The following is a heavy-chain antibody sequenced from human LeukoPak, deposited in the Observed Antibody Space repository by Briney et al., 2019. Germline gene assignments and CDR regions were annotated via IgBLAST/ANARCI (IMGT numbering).Heavy chain of an antibody. D-gene: IGHD2/OR15-2a*01. CDR3: ARGRGTIYMFDY. J-gene: IGHJ4*02. Sequence: GGSLRLSCAASGFTFNRYWMHWVRQVPGKGLVWVSRINSDGSSTTYADPVKGRSTISRDNARNTLYLQMNSLRAEDPAVYYCARGRGTIYMFDYWGQGTLVTVSS. CDR2: INSDGSST. CDR1: GFTFNRYW. V-gene: IGHV3-74*01.